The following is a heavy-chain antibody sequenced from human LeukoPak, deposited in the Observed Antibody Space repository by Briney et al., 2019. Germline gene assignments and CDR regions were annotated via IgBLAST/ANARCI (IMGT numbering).Heavy chain of an antibody. J-gene: IGHJ4*02. D-gene: IGHD5-18*01. Sequence: PGGSLRLSCAASGFILSSFAMTWVRQAPGKGLEWVSSISGSGGSTYHADSVKGRFTISRDNSKNTLYLQMNSLRAEDTAVYYCAREAGYGGFDYWGQGTLVTVSS. CDR3: AREAGYGGFDY. CDR1: GFILSSFA. CDR2: ISGSGGST. V-gene: IGHV3-23*01.